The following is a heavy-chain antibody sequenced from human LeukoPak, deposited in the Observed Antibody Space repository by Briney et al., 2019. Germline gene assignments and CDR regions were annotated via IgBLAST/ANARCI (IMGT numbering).Heavy chain of an antibody. Sequence: GGSLRLSCAASGFTFSSYEMNWVRQAPGKGLVWVSRINSDGSSTSYADSVKDRFTISRDNAKNTLYLQMNSLRAEDTAVYYCARGLVDYYDSSGSPDYWGQGTLVTVSS. CDR1: GFTFSSYE. CDR3: ARGLVDYYDSSGSPDY. D-gene: IGHD3-22*01. J-gene: IGHJ4*02. V-gene: IGHV3-74*01. CDR2: INSDGSST.